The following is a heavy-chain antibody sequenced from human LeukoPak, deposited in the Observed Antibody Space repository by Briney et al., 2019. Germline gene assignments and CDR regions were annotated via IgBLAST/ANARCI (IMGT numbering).Heavy chain of an antibody. J-gene: IGHJ4*02. CDR3: ARQKRYYYDSSGYYQDY. Sequence: SETLSLTCTVSGGSISTYYWSWIRQPPGKGLEWIGSIYHSGSTYYNPSLKSRVTISVDTSKNQFSLKLSSVTAADTAVYYCARQKRYYYDSSGYYQDYWGQGTLVTVSS. V-gene: IGHV4-59*04. D-gene: IGHD3-22*01. CDR1: GGSISTYY. CDR2: IYHSGST.